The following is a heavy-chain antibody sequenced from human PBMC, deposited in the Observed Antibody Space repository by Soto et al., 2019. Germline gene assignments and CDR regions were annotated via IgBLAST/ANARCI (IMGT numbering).Heavy chain of an antibody. Sequence: PSETLSLTCTVSGDSIISSDFYWGWVRQPPGKGLEWIGSIFYLGSSYYNPSLKSRVTMSADTSKNQFSLRLRSVTAADTALYFCARHSLALRKNNWFDPWGQGIMVTVS. CDR3: ARHSLALRKNNWFDP. CDR2: IFYLGSS. CDR1: GDSIISSDFY. J-gene: IGHJ5*02. D-gene: IGHD3-3*02. V-gene: IGHV4-39*01.